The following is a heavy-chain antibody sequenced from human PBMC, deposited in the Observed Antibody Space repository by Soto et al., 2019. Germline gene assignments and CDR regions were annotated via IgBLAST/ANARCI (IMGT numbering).Heavy chain of an antibody. CDR2: IIPMFGTA. J-gene: IGHJ4*02. V-gene: IGHV1-69*12. D-gene: IGHD5-18*01. Sequence: QVQLVQSGAEVKKPESSVKVSCKAPGGTFSTYAISWVRQAPGQGLEWMGGIIPMFGTANYAQRFLDRVTITADESTNTVYMELSSLRSEDTAVYFCASGIQLWLRRINNGYSGWGQGTLVTVSS. CDR3: ASGIQLWLRRINNGYSG. CDR1: GGTFSTYA.